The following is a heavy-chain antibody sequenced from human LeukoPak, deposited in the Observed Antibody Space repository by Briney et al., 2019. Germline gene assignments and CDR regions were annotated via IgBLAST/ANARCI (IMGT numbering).Heavy chain of an antibody. V-gene: IGHV3-21*01. CDR3: ASGDYGDYAIY. CDR2: ISGSSSYI. J-gene: IGHJ4*02. Sequence: GGSLRLSCAASGFTFSSDSMNWVRQAPGKGLEWVSSISGSSSYIYYADSVEGRFTISRDNAKNSLYLQMNSLRAEDTAVYYCASGDYGDYAIYWGQGTLVTVSS. D-gene: IGHD4-17*01. CDR1: GFTFSSDS.